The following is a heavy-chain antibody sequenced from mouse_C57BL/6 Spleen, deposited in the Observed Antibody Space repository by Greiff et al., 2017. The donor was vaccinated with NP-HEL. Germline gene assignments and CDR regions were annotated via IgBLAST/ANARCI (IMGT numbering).Heavy chain of an antibody. Sequence: EVKLVESGGGLVQSGRSLRLSCATSGFTFSDFYMEWVRQAPGKGLEWIAASRNKANDYTTEYSASVKGRFIVSRDTSQSILYLQMNALRAEDTAIYYCARDAHYDYDGALAYWGQGTLVTVSA. V-gene: IGHV7-1*01. D-gene: IGHD2-4*01. CDR2: SRNKANDYTT. CDR1: GFTFSDFY. CDR3: ARDAHYDYDGALAY. J-gene: IGHJ3*01.